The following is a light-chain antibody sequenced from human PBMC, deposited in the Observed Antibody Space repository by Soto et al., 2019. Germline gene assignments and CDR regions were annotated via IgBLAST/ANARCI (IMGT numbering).Light chain of an antibody. J-gene: IGLJ2*01. Sequence: QSVLTQPPSVSAAPGQKVTISCSGSSSNIGNNYVSWYQHLPGTAPKLLIYENNKRPSGIPDRFSGSKSGTSATLDITGLQTGDEADYYCGTWDSSLSAGGVFGGGTK. V-gene: IGLV1-51*02. CDR1: SSNIGNNY. CDR2: ENN. CDR3: GTWDSSLSAGGV.